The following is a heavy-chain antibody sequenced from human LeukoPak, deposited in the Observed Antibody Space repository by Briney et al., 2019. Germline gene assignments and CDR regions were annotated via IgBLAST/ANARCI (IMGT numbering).Heavy chain of an antibody. CDR3: AREGRDGYNPLGY. J-gene: IGHJ4*02. V-gene: IGHV3-66*01. D-gene: IGHD5-24*01. CDR1: GFTVSSNY. CDR2: IYSGGST. Sequence: GGTLRLSCAASGFTVSSNYMSWVRQAPGKGLEWVSVIYSGGSTYYADSVKGRFTISRDNSKNTLYLQMNSLRAEDTAVYYCAREGRDGYNPLGYWGQGTLVTVSS.